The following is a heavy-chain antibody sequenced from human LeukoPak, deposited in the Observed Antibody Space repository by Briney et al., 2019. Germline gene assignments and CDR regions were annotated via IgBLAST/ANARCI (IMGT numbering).Heavy chain of an antibody. CDR2: VTGSGITT. V-gene: IGHV3-23*01. CDR1: GFTFSDYI. CDR3: AKSVAIGFDI. J-gene: IGHJ3*02. D-gene: IGHD5-12*01. Sequence: GGSLRLSCVASGFTFSDYIMNWVRQAPGKGLEWVSTVTGSGITTSYAASVKGRFTISRDNSKNTLYLQMNSLRAVDTAVYYCAKSVAIGFDIWGQGTMVTVSS.